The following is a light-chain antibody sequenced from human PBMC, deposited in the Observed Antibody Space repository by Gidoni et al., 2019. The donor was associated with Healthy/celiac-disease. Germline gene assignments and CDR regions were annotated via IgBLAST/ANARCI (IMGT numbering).Light chain of an antibody. J-gene: IGKJ1*01. CDR3: QQNYSTPRT. Sequence: DLQITQFPSSLSASVGDRVTIPCRASQSISSYLDWYQQKPGKAPKLLIYAASSLQSGVPSRFSGSGSGTDFTLTISSLQPEDFATYYCQQNYSTPRTFGQGTKVEIK. CDR2: AAS. CDR1: QSISSY. V-gene: IGKV1-39*01.